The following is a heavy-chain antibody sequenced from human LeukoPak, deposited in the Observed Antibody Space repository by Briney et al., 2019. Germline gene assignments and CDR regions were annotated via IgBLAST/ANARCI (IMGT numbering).Heavy chain of an antibody. D-gene: IGHD4-17*01. CDR3: ARSKWGYGDYGGEFDY. CDR1: GGSIGSYY. Sequence: PSETLSLTCTVSGGSIGSYYWSWIRQPAGKGLEWIGRIYTSGSTNYNPSLKSRVTMSVDTSKNQFSLKLSSVTAADTAVYYCARSKWGYGDYGGEFDYWGQGTLVTVSS. V-gene: IGHV4-4*07. CDR2: IYTSGST. J-gene: IGHJ4*02.